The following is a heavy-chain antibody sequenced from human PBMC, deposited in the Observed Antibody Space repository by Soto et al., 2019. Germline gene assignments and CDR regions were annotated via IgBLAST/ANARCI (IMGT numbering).Heavy chain of an antibody. V-gene: IGHV5-10-1*01. CDR1: GYRFTSYW. Sequence: LGESLNISCKGSGYRFTSYWISWVRPMHGKGLEWMGRIDPSDSYTNYSPSFQGHVTISADKSISTAYLQWSSLKASDTAMYYCASIDRGVVVVAASSSDAFDIWGQGTMVTVSS. D-gene: IGHD2-15*01. CDR3: ASIDRGVVVVAASSSDAFDI. J-gene: IGHJ3*02. CDR2: IDPSDSYT.